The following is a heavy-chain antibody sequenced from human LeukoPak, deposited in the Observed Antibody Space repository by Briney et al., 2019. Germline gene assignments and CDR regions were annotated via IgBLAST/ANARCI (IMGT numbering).Heavy chain of an antibody. CDR3: ARERSIAVAGSNYMDV. J-gene: IGHJ6*03. Sequence: PSETLSLTCTVSGGSISSYYWSWIRQPPGKGLEWIGYIYYSGSTNYNPSLKSRVTISVDTSKNQFSLKLSSVTAADTAVYYCARERSIAVAGSNYMDVWGKGTTVTVSS. V-gene: IGHV4-59*01. D-gene: IGHD6-19*01. CDR2: IYYSGST. CDR1: GGSISSYY.